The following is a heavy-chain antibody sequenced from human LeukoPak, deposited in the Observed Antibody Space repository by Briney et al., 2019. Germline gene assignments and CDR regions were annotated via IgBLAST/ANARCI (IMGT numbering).Heavy chain of an antibody. D-gene: IGHD6-6*01. V-gene: IGHV4-4*07. CDR2: IYTSGST. CDR3: ARGTARPPHYYYYYMDV. J-gene: IGHJ6*03. CDR1: GGSISSYY. Sequence: SETLSLTCTVSGGSISSYYWSWIRQPAGKGLEWIGRIYTSGSTNYNSSLKSRVTMSVDTSKNQFSLKLSSVTAADTAVYYCARGTARPPHYYYYYMDVWGKGTTVTVSS.